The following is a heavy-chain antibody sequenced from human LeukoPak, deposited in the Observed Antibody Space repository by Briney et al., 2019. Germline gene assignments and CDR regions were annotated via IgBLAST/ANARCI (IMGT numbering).Heavy chain of an antibody. CDR2: IYHSGST. CDR1: GGSISSSSYY. CDR3: ARVLGYCGGGSCYGYFDY. Sequence: SETLSLTCTVSGGSISSSSYYWGWIRQPPGKGLEWIGSIYHSGSTYYNPSLKSRVTISVDTSKNQFSLKLSSVTAADTAVYYCARVLGYCGGGSCYGYFDYWGQGTLVTVSS. D-gene: IGHD2-15*01. V-gene: IGHV4-39*07. J-gene: IGHJ4*02.